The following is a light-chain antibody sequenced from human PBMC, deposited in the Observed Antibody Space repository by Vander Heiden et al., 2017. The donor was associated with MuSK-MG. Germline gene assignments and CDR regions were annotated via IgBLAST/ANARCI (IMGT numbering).Light chain of an antibody. V-gene: IGKV3-11*01. CDR1: ESVSNY. Sequence: EIVLTQSSAILSLSPGERATLPCTASESVSNYLAWYQHKPGQAPRLLIYDASNRATGTPARCSGSGSGTDFTLTISSLEPEDFAVYFCQQRSNWPPLTFGGGTKVEIK. CDR3: QQRSNWPPLT. CDR2: DAS. J-gene: IGKJ4*01.